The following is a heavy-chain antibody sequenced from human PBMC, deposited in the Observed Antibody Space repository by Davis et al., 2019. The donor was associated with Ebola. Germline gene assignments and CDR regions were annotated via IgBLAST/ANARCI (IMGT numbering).Heavy chain of an antibody. CDR2: INSDGSST. Sequence: GESLKISCAASGFTFSSYWMHWVRQGPGKGLVWVSRINSDGSSTSYADSVKGRFTISRDNAKNTLYLQMNSLRADDTAVYYCAKQRGVGAIDYDYWGRGTVVTVSS. V-gene: IGHV3-74*01. D-gene: IGHD1-26*01. J-gene: IGHJ4*02. CDR1: GFTFSSYW. CDR3: AKQRGVGAIDYDY.